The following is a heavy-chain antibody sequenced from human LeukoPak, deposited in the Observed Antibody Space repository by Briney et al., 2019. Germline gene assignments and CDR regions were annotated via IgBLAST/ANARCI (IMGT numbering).Heavy chain of an antibody. V-gene: IGHV3-30*02. J-gene: IGHJ4*02. CDR1: GFTFSTYG. CDR2: IGYDGTEI. CDR3: AKRGKDSPGYYNYFDS. Sequence: GGSLRLSCATSGFTFSTYGMHWVRPAPGKGLEWVAFIGYDGTEIHYADSVKGRFTISRDNSKNTVHLQMGGLRGEDTAVYYCAKRGKDSPGYYNYFDSWGQGTLVTVSS. D-gene: IGHD3-22*01.